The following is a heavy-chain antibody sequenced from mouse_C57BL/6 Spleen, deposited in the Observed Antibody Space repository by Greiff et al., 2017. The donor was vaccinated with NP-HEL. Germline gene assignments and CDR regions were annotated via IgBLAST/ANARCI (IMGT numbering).Heavy chain of an antibody. CDR3: ARLDYYGSSYGFAY. D-gene: IGHD1-1*01. CDR1: GYTFTSSW. J-gene: IGHJ3*01. CDR2: FYPGSGST. V-gene: IGHV1-55*01. Sequence: QVQLQQPGAELVKPGASVKMSCKASGYTFTSSWKTGVKRRPGQGLGWIGVFYPGSGSTNYKEKFKSNATLTVDTSSSTAYMQLSSLTSEDSAVYYCARLDYYGSSYGFAYWGQGTLVTVSA.